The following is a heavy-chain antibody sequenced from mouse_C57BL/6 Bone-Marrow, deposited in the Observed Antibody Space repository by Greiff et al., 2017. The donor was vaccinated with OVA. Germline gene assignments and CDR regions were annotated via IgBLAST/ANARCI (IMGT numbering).Heavy chain of an antibody. CDR1: GYTFTNYW. J-gene: IGHJ2*01. Sequence: VQLQESGAELVRPGTSVKMSCKASGYTFTNYWIGWAKQRPGHGLEWIGDIYPGGGYTNYNEKFKGKATLTADKSSSTAYMQFSSLTSEDSAIYYCARMVTHYFDYWGQGTTLTVSS. CDR2: IYPGGGYT. CDR3: ARMVTHYFDY. D-gene: IGHD2-3*01. V-gene: IGHV1-63*01.